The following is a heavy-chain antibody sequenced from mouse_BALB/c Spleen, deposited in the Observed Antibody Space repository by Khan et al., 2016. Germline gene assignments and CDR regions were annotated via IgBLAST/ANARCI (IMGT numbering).Heavy chain of an antibody. V-gene: IGHV1S81*02. CDR1: GYTFTSYW. J-gene: IGHJ2*01. CDR2: TNPTNGRT. Sequence: QVQLQQSGAELVKAGASVKMSCKASGYTFTSYWMHWVKQRLGQGLEWFAETNPTNGRTYYNEKFKSKATLTVDKSSSTAYLLLSGPTFEDSAVXYWARIKKIVATYFDYWGQGTTLTVSS. CDR3: ARIKKIVATYFDY. D-gene: IGHD1-1*01.